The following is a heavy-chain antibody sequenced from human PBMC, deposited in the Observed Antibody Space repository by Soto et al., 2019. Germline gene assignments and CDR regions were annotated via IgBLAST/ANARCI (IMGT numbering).Heavy chain of an antibody. V-gene: IGHV4-59*01. CDR2: IYYSGTT. D-gene: IGHD3-16*01. CDR1: GASIRSTY. Sequence: QVHLQESGPGLVKPSETLSLTCTVSGASIRSTYWSWIRQSPGKRLECIGYIYYSGTTNYNPSPMTRVTISVDTAKNQLPRHLTSGTAAATAVYYWAKAPFSLALETVLHYFDSWGQGTLVTVSS. CDR3: AKAPFSLALETVLHYFDS. J-gene: IGHJ4*02.